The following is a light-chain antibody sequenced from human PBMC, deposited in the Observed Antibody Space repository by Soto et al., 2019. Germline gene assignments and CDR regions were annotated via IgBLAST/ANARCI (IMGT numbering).Light chain of an antibody. Sequence: DIVLTQSPGTLCLSPGERATLSCRASQSVSSSYLAWNQQKPGQAPKLLIYGASSRATGIPDRFRGSGSGTDFTLTISRLEPEDFAVFYCQQCGTSPWTFGQGTKVDIK. CDR3: QQCGTSPWT. CDR1: QSVSSSY. J-gene: IGKJ1*01. V-gene: IGKV3-20*01. CDR2: GAS.